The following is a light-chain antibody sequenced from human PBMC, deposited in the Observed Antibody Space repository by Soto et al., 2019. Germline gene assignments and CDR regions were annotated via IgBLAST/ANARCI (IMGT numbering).Light chain of an antibody. CDR2: SND. V-gene: IGLV1-44*01. CDR3: AAWDDSLNGVV. J-gene: IGLJ2*01. Sequence: QAVVTQPPSASGTPGQRVTIACSGSSSNIGRNTVHWYQQLPGTTPKLLIYSNDQRPSGVPGRFSGSKSGSSASLAISGLQSEDEADYYCAAWDDSLNGVVFGGGTKLTVL. CDR1: SSNIGRNT.